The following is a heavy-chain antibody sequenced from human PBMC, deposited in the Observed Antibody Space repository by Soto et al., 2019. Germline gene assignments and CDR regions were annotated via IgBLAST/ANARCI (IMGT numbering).Heavy chain of an antibody. J-gene: IGHJ4*02. V-gene: IGHV1-46*01. CDR3: AREDCGGGRRHDF. CDR1: GYTFAMHY. D-gene: IGHD2-21*01. CDR2: INPSDGST. Sequence: QVQLVQSGAEVKKPGASVKISCKTSGYTFAMHYIHWVRQVPGQGLEWMGMINPSDGSTSYVQKFQGRVTMTRDTSATTVFLNMSRLTSHDPAVFYCAREDCGGGRRHDFWGQGTLGTVSS.